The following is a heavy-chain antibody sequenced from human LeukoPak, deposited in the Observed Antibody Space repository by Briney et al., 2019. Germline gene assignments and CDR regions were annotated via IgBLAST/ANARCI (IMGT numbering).Heavy chain of an antibody. CDR2: MKQDGSQK. V-gene: IGHV3-7*04. Sequence: GGSLRLSCAASGFTFSSYWMSWVRQAPGKGPEWVANMKQDGSQKYYVDSVKGRFTISRDNAKNSLYLQMNSLRAEDTAVYYCARDQGSSWYDYWGQGTLVTVSS. CDR1: GFTFSSYW. D-gene: IGHD6-13*01. CDR3: ARDQGSSWYDY. J-gene: IGHJ4*02.